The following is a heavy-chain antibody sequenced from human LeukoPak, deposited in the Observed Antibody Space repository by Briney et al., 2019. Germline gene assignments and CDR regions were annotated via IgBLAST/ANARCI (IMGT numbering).Heavy chain of an antibody. CDR2: IYSGGST. V-gene: IGHV3-66*04. Sequence: GGSLRLSCAASGFTFSDYYMSWIRQPPGKGLEWVSVIYSGGSTYYADSVKGRFTFSRDNSKNTLYLQMNSLRAEDTAVYYCARPGPDAFDIWGQGTMVTVSS. CDR3: ARPGPDAFDI. J-gene: IGHJ3*02. CDR1: GFTFSDYY.